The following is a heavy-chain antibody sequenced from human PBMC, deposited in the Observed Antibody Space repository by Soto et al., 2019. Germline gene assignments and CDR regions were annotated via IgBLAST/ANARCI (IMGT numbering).Heavy chain of an antibody. CDR3: ARDVISEYYDFWSGYSPAFDY. V-gene: IGHV1-18*01. CDR1: GYTFTSYG. CDR2: ISAYNGNT. J-gene: IGHJ4*02. D-gene: IGHD3-3*01. Sequence: QVQLVQSGAEVKKPGASVKVSCKASGYTFTSYGISWVRQAPGQGLEWMGWISAYNGNTNYAQKLQGRVTMTTDTSTSTAYMELRSLRSDDTAVYYCARDVISEYYDFWSGYSPAFDYWGQGTLVTVSS.